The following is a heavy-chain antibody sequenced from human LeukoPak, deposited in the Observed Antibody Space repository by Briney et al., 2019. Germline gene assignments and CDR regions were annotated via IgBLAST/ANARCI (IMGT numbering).Heavy chain of an antibody. CDR3: ARQFPHMYYYDSSGPGDY. CDR2: IYYSGST. J-gene: IGHJ4*02. D-gene: IGHD3-22*01. V-gene: IGHV4-39*01. Sequence: SETLSLTCTVSSGSISTSNYYWGWIRQPPGKGLEWIGSIYYSGSTYYNPSLKSRVTISVDTSKNQFSLKLSSVTAADTAVYYCARQFPHMYYYDSSGPGDYWGQGTLVTVSS. CDR1: SGSISTSNYY.